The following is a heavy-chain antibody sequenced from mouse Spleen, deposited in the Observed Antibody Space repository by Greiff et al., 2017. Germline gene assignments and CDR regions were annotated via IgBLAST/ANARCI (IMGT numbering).Heavy chain of an antibody. V-gene: IGHV1-55*01. D-gene: IGHD2-4*01. CDR3: ARVGKDYEGRYYFDY. CDR1: GYTFTSYW. Sequence: VQLQQPGAELVKPGASVKMSCKASGYTFTSYWITWVKQRPGQGLEWIGEIYPGSGSTNYNEKFKSKATLTVDTSSSTAYMQLSSLTSEDSAVYYCARVGKDYEGRYYFDYWGQGTTLTVSS. J-gene: IGHJ2*01. CDR2: IYPGSGST.